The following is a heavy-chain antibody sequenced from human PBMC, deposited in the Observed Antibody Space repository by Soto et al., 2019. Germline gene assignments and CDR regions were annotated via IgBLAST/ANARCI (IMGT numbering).Heavy chain of an antibody. CDR3: AKEGTSGLYYFDY. V-gene: IGHV3-23*01. Sequence: SGGSLRLSCADSGFTFSNYAISWVRQAPGNGLEWVSIISGSGDTPYYADSVKGRFTISRDNSRNTLYLQMNSLRAGDSAKYYCAKEGTSGLYYFDYWGPGTLVTVSS. D-gene: IGHD6-19*01. CDR2: ISGSGDTP. J-gene: IGHJ4*02. CDR1: GFTFSNYA.